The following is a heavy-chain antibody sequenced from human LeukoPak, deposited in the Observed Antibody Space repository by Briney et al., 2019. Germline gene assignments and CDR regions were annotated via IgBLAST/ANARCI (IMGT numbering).Heavy chain of an antibody. CDR1: GLTFSNYA. CDR3: AKERATTTSFDY. J-gene: IGHJ4*02. CDR2: ISGSGATI. V-gene: IGHV3-23*01. Sequence: GPPRLSCAASGLTFSNYAMSWVRQAPGKGLEWVSVISGSGATIYYADSVKGRFTISRDNSENTLYLQMNSLRAEDTAVYFCAKERATTTSFDYWGQGTLVTVSS. D-gene: IGHD4-11*01.